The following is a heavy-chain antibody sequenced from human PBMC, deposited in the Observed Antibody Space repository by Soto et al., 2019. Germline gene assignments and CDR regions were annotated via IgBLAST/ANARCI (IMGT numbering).Heavy chain of an antibody. CDR3: AKDGYNGSGSYYRENWFDP. CDR2: ISWNSGSI. D-gene: IGHD3-10*01. CDR1: GFTFDDYA. Sequence: GGSLRLSCAASGFTFDDYAMHWVRQAPGKGLEWVSGISWNSGSIDYSDSVKGRFTISRDNAKNSLYLQMNSLRAEDTALYYCAKDGYNGSGSYYRENWFDPWGQGTLVTVSS. J-gene: IGHJ5*02. V-gene: IGHV3-9*01.